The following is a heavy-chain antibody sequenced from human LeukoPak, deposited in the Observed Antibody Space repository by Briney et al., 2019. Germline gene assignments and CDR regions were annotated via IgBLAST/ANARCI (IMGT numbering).Heavy chain of an antibody. CDR1: GFTFRSYN. J-gene: IGHJ3*02. D-gene: IGHD2-2*01. CDR2: ISSGSSTT. CDR3: ARALVYCSSTSCPFDI. V-gene: IGHV3-48*01. Sequence: GGSLRLSRVASGFTFRSYNMNWVRQAPGRGLEWVSYISSGSSTTYYADSVKGRFTISRDNAKSSLYLQMNSLRAGDTAVYYCARALVYCSSTSCPFDIWGQGTMVTVSS.